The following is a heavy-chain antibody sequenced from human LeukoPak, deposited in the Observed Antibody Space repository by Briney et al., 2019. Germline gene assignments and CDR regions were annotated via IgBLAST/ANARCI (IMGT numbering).Heavy chain of an antibody. V-gene: IGHV3-21*01. D-gene: IGHD3-10*01. CDR3: ARGGAAKAYYFDC. CDR1: GFTFSSHS. Sequence: PGGSLRLSCAASGFTFSSHSMTWVRQAPGKGLEWVSSISGTSYIYYADSVKGRFTISRDNAENSLYLQMNSLRAEDTAVYYCARGGAAKAYYFDCWGQGTLVTVSS. J-gene: IGHJ4*02. CDR2: ISGTSYI.